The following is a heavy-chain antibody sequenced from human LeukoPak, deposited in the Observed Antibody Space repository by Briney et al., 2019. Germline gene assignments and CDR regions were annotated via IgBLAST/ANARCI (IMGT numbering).Heavy chain of an antibody. CDR1: GFTFSTYN. CDR2: ISSSSTYI. Sequence: PGRSLRLSCAASGFTFSTYNMNWVRQAPGKGLEWVSSISSSSTYIYYADSVKGRFTISRDNAKNSLYLQMNSLGVEDTAVYYCASKTWDRGMDVWGQGTTVTVSS. CDR3: ASKTWDRGMDV. D-gene: IGHD1-26*01. J-gene: IGHJ6*02. V-gene: IGHV3-21*01.